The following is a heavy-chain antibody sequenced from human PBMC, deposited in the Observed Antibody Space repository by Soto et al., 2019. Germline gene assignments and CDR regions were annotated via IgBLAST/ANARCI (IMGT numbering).Heavy chain of an antibody. Sequence: QVQLVQSGAEVKKPGASVKGSCKASGYTFTSYAMHWVRQAPGQRLEWMGWINAGNGNTKYSQKFQGRVTITRDTSASTAYMELSSLRSEDTAVYYCARDVAVAGLIFDYWGQGTLVTVSS. V-gene: IGHV1-3*01. CDR1: GYTFTSYA. J-gene: IGHJ4*02. CDR2: INAGNGNT. D-gene: IGHD6-19*01. CDR3: ARDVAVAGLIFDY.